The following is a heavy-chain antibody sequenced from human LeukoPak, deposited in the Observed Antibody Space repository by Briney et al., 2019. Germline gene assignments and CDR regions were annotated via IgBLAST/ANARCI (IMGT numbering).Heavy chain of an antibody. D-gene: IGHD5-12*01. J-gene: IGHJ6*03. V-gene: IGHV3-30-3*01. CDR3: ARGGYPGEYYYYYYMDV. CDR2: ISYDGSNK. CDR1: GFTFSSYA. Sequence: GGSQRLSCAASGFTFSSYAMHWVRQAPGKGLEWVAVISYDGSNKYYADSVKGRFTFSRDNSKNTLYLQMNSLRAEDTAVYYCARGGYPGEYYYYYYMDVWGKGTTVTVSS.